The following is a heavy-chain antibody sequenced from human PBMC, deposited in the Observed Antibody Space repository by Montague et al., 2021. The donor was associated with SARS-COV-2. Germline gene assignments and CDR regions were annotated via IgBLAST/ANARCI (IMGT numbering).Heavy chain of an antibody. J-gene: IGHJ4*02. CDR3: GRARITFFGVVIGPLDY. CDR1: GFTFSDYY. CDR2: ISSSSSFR. V-gene: IGHV3-11*05. Sequence: SLRLSCAASGFTFSDYYMSWIRQAPGKGLEWVSYISSSSSFRNYADSXKGRFTISRDNAKNLLYLQMNSLRAEDTAVYFCGRARITFFGVVIGPLDYWGQGTLVTVSS. D-gene: IGHD3-3*01.